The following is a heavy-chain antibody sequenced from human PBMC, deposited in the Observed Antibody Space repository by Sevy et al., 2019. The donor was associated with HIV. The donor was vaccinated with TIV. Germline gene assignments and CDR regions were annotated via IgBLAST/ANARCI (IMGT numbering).Heavy chain of an antibody. CDR2: ISGSGGST. D-gene: IGHD3-10*01. CDR3: AKSPEYGSGGYYTVAECFQH. V-gene: IGHV3-23*01. J-gene: IGHJ1*01. Sequence: GGSLRLSCAASGFTFSSYAMSWVRQAPGKGLEWVSAISGSGGSTYYPASVKGRFTISRDNSKITLYLQMNSLRAEDTAVYYCAKSPEYGSGGYYTVAECFQHWGQGTLVTVSS. CDR1: GFTFSSYA.